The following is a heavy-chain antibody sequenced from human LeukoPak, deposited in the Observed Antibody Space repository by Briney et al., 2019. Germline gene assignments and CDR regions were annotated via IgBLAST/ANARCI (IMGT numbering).Heavy chain of an antibody. V-gene: IGHV3-74*01. CDR3: AKSRRDF. J-gene: IGHJ4*02. CDR2: ITGDGSST. Sequence: GGSLRLSCVASGFAFSDSRMHWVRQAPGKGPEWVSRITGDGSSTAYASSVKGRFTVSRDNARTTLYLQMNSLRVGDTAVYFCAKSRRDFWGQGTLVTVSS. CDR1: GFAFSDSR.